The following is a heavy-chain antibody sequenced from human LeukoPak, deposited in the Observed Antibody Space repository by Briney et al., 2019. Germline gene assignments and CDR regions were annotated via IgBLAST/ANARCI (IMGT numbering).Heavy chain of an antibody. CDR2: IYYSGST. CDR3: ARDSYPHYYYYYMDV. V-gene: IGHV4-39*07. CDR1: GGSISSTSYY. J-gene: IGHJ6*03. D-gene: IGHD1-26*01. Sequence: SETLSLTCTVSGGSISSTSYYWGWIRQPPGKGLECIGTIYYSGSTYYNPSLKSRVTMSVDTSKNQFSLKLSSVTAADTAVYYCARDSYPHYYYYYMDVWGKGTTVTISS.